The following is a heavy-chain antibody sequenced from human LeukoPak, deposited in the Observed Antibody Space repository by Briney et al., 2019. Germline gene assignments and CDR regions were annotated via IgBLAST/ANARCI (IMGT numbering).Heavy chain of an antibody. D-gene: IGHD1-26*01. J-gene: IGHJ2*01. V-gene: IGHV1-46*01. CDR3: ARDRGIVGTTWGWYFDL. Sequence: GASVKVSCKASGHTFTSYYIHWVRQAPGQGLEWMGIINPSTGGTSYAQKFQGRVTMARDTSTSTVYMELSSLGSEDTAVYYCARDRGIVGTTWGWYFDLWGRGTLVTVSS. CDR2: INPSTGGT. CDR1: GHTFTSYY.